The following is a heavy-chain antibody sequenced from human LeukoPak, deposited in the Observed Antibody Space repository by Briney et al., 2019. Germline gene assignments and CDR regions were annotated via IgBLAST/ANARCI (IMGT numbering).Heavy chain of an antibody. J-gene: IGHJ4*02. CDR3: ARQGSSSWYDTTFDY. Sequence: PSETLSLTCTVSGGSISSSSYYWGWIRQPPGKGLEWIGSIYYSGSTYYNPSLKSRVTISVDTSKNQFSLKLSSVTAADTAVYYCARQGSSSWYDTTFDYWGQGTLVTVSS. CDR2: IYYSGST. V-gene: IGHV4-39*01. D-gene: IGHD6-13*01. CDR1: GGSISSSSYY.